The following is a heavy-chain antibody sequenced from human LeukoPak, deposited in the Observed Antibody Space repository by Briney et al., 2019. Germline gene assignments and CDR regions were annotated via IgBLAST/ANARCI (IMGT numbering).Heavy chain of an antibody. J-gene: IGHJ6*03. V-gene: IGHV4-59*05. CDR2: IYYSGST. CDR3: ASGSPQGVVVAAPSYMDV. Sequence: SETLSLTCTVSGGSISSYYWSWIRQPAGKGLEWIGSIYYSGSTYYNPSLKSRVTISVDTSKNQFSLKLSSVTAADTAVYYCASGSPQGVVVAAPSYMDVWGKGTTVTVSS. CDR1: GGSISSYY. D-gene: IGHD2-15*01.